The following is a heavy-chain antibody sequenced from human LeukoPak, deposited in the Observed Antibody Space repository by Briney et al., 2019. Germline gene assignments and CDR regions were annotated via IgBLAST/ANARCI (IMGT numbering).Heavy chain of an antibody. V-gene: IGHV3-23*01. CDR2: ISGSGGST. CDR3: AKNSGSYPRYYFDY. Sequence: GGSLRLSCAASGFTFSSYAMSWVRQAPGKGLEWVSAISGSGGSTYYADSVKGRYTISRDNSKNTLYLQMNSLRAEDTAVYYCAKNSGSYPRYYFDYWGQGTLVTVSS. J-gene: IGHJ4*02. CDR1: GFTFSSYA. D-gene: IGHD1-26*01.